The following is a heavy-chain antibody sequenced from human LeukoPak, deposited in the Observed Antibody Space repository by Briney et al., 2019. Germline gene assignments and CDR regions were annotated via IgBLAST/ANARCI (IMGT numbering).Heavy chain of an antibody. V-gene: IGHV3-33*01. J-gene: IGHJ4*02. CDR3: ARRFGELVDY. D-gene: IGHD3-10*01. Sequence: GGSLRLSCAASGFTFSSYGMHWVRQAPGKGLEWVAVIWYDGSNKYCGDSVKGRFTISRDNSKNTLYLQMNSLRAEDTAVYYCARRFGELVDYWGQGTLVTVSS. CDR2: IWYDGSNK. CDR1: GFTFSSYG.